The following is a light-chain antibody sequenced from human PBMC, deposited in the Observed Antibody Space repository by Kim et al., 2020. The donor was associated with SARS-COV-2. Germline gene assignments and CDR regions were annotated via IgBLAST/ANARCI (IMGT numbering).Light chain of an antibody. CDR2: GAS. Sequence: IQMTQSPASLSASVGDTVTITCRASQSLDRYLGWYQQKPGKAPKLLIYGASTLQSGVPSRFSGSGSWTHFTLTISSLQPEDFATYYCQQTYTTPITFGQGTRLEIK. CDR1: QSLDRY. CDR3: QQTYTTPIT. V-gene: IGKV1-39*01. J-gene: IGKJ5*01.